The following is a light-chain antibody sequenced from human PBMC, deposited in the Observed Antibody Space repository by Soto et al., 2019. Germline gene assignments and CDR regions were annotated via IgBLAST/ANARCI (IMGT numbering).Light chain of an antibody. V-gene: IGKV3-20*01. CDR2: DAS. Sequence: EIELTQSPGTLSLSPGERATLSCRASQSVSSSYLAWYQQKPGQAPRLLIYDASSRATGIPDRFSGSGSGTDFTLTISRLQPEDFAVYYCQQYNNWPPVTFGPGTKVDI. J-gene: IGKJ3*01. CDR1: QSVSSSY. CDR3: QQYNNWPPVT.